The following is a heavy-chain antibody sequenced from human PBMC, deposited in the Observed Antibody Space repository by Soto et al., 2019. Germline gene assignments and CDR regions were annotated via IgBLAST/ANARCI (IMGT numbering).Heavy chain of an antibody. J-gene: IGHJ4*02. D-gene: IGHD1-1*01. CDR1: GFTFSSYS. Sequence: EVQLVESGGGLVKPGGSLRLSCAASGFTFSSYSMNWVRQAPGKGLEWVSSISSSSSYIYYADSVKGRFTISRDNAKNSLYLQMNSLRAEDTAVYYCAREGSLRNDEVIDYWGQGTLVTVSS. CDR2: ISSSSSYI. V-gene: IGHV3-21*01. CDR3: AREGSLRNDEVIDY.